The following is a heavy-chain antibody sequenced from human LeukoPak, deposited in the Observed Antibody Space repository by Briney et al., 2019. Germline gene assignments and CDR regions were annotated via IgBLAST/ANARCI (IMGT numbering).Heavy chain of an antibody. CDR2: INPNSGGT. CDR1: GYTFTGYY. CDR3: AKVGIAAAGTRWFDP. Sequence: ASVKVSCKASGYTFTGYYMHWVRQAPGQGLEWMGWINPNSGGTNYAQKFQGRVTMTRDTSISTAYMELSRLRSDDTAVYYCAKVGIAAAGTRWFDPWGQGTLVTVSS. D-gene: IGHD6-13*01. V-gene: IGHV1-2*02. J-gene: IGHJ5*02.